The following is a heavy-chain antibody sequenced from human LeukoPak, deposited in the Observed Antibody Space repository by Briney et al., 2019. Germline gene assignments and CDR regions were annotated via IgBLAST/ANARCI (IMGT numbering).Heavy chain of an antibody. CDR3: ARDPGYCSGGSCGNFDY. V-gene: IGHV4-59*01. CDR1: GGSISNYY. Sequence: SETLSLTCTVSGGSISNYYWSWIRQPPGKGLEWIGYMYYSGSTSYNPSLKSRVTISADTSKNQFSLKLSSVTAADTAVYYCARDPGYCSGGSCGNFDYWGQGTLVTVSS. CDR2: MYYSGST. J-gene: IGHJ4*02. D-gene: IGHD2-15*01.